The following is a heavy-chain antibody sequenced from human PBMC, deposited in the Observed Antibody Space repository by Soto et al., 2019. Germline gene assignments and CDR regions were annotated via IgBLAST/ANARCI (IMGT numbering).Heavy chain of an antibody. CDR2: ISAYNGNT. Sequence: ASVKVSCKASGYTFTSYGISWVRQAPGQGLEWMGWISAYNGNTNYAQKLQGRVTMTTDTSTSTAYMELRSLRSDDTAVYYCARVRLGATILSAIDYWGQGTLVTVSS. J-gene: IGHJ4*02. CDR1: GYTFTSYG. D-gene: IGHD1-26*01. CDR3: ARVRLGATILSAIDY. V-gene: IGHV1-18*01.